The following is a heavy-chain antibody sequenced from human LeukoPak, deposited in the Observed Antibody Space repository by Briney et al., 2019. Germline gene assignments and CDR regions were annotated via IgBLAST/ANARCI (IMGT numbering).Heavy chain of an antibody. Sequence: GGSLRLSCAASGFTFSSYSMNWVRQAPGKGLEWVSSISSSSSYIYYADSVKGRFTISRDNAKNSLYLQMNSLRAEDTAVYYCARDPRQLVPGYFDYWGQGTLVTVSS. CDR1: GFTFSSYS. D-gene: IGHD6-6*01. CDR2: ISSSSSYI. V-gene: IGHV3-21*01. J-gene: IGHJ4*02. CDR3: ARDPRQLVPGYFDY.